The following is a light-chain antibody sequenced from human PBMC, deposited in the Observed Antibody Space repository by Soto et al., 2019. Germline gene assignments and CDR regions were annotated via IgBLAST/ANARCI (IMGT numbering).Light chain of an antibody. CDR3: QQSYSTPIT. Sequence: IQLTQSPSSLSASLGDRVTLTCRASQSISSYLTWYKQKPGKAPKLLSYAASSLQSGVPSRFSGSGSGTDFTLTISSLQPEDFATYYCQQSYSTPITVGQGTRLEIK. V-gene: IGKV1-39*01. CDR1: QSISSY. CDR2: AAS. J-gene: IGKJ5*01.